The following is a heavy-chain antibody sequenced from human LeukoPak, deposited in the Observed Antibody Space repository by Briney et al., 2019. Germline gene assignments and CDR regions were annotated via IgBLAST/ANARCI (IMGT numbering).Heavy chain of an antibody. J-gene: IGHJ4*02. CDR1: GFTFSSYN. CDR2: ISGSGSST. CDR3: AREGYRSSSEPDS. D-gene: IGHD6-6*01. Sequence: GGSLRLSCAASGFTFSSYNMNWVRQTPGVGLEWLSYISGSGSSTFYADSVKGRFTISRDNAKNSLYLQMNSLRAEDTAVYFCAREGYRSSSEPDSWGQGTLVTVSS. V-gene: IGHV3-48*04.